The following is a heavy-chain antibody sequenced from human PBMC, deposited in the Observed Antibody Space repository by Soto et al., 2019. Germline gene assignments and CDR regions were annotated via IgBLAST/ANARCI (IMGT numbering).Heavy chain of an antibody. Sequence: SLRLSCAASGFTFSSYSMNWVRQAPGKGLEWVSSISSSSSYIYYADSVKGRFTISRDNAKNSLYLQMNSLRAEDTAVYYCARGPRYSSSWFWFDPWGQGTLVTVSS. D-gene: IGHD6-13*01. CDR3: ARGPRYSSSWFWFDP. CDR2: ISSSSSYI. CDR1: GFTFSSYS. V-gene: IGHV3-21*01. J-gene: IGHJ5*02.